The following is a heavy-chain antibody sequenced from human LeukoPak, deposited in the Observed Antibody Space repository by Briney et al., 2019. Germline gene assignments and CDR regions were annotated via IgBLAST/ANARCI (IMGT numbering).Heavy chain of an antibody. CDR2: IIPIFGTA. J-gene: IGHJ5*02. CDR3: ARTPDHGGNLFDP. D-gene: IGHD4-23*01. Sequence: GSSVKVSCKASGGTFSSYAISWVRQAPGQGLEWMGRIIPIFGTANYAQKFQGRVTITTDESTSTAYMELSSLRSEDTAVYYCARTPDHGGNLFDPWGQGTLVAVSS. CDR1: GGTFSSYA. V-gene: IGHV1-69*05.